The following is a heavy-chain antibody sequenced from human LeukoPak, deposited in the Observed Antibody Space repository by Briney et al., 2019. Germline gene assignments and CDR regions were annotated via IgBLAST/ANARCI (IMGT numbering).Heavy chain of an antibody. CDR1: GGSISSYY. CDR2: IYYSGST. CDR3: AREQGYSYGYFDY. Sequence: PSETLSLTCTVSGGSISSYYWSWIQQPPGKGLEWIGYIYYSGSTNYNPSLKSRVTISVDTSKNQLSLKLSSVTAADTAVYYCAREQGYSYGYFDYWGQGTLVTVSS. D-gene: IGHD5-18*01. J-gene: IGHJ4*02. V-gene: IGHV4-59*01.